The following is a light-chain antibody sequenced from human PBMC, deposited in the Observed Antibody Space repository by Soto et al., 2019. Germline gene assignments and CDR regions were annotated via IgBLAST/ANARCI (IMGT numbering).Light chain of an antibody. Sequence: QPVLTQPPPVSGAPGQRVTISCSGSSSNIGAGYDVNWYRQLPGTAPKLLIYGNSDRPSGVPDRFSGSKSGTSASLAITGLQAEDEADYFCQSYDRSLRTYVFGTATKLTVL. CDR2: GNS. CDR3: QSYDRSLRTYV. CDR1: SSNIGAGYD. J-gene: IGLJ1*01. V-gene: IGLV1-40*01.